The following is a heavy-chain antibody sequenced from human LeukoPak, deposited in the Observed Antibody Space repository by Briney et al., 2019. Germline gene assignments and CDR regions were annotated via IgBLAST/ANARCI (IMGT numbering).Heavy chain of an antibody. V-gene: IGHV1-69*02. CDR1: GGTFSSYT. CDR2: IIPILGIA. J-gene: IGHJ6*02. Sequence: GSSVKVSCKASGGTFSSYTISWVRQAPGQGLEWMGRIIPILGIANYAQKFQGRVTITADKSTSTAYMELSSLRSEDTAVYYCARPLIRNYYSVMDVWGQGPTFTVSS. CDR3: ARPLIRNYYSVMDV. D-gene: IGHD3-10*01.